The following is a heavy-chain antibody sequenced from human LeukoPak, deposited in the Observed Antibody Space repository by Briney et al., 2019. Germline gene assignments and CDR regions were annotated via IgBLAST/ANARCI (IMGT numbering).Heavy chain of an antibody. Sequence: GGSLRLSCAASGFTFSSYSMNWVRQAPGKGLEWVSSISSSSSYIYYADSVKGRFTISRDNAKNSLCLQMNSLRAEDTAVYYCARDLYYYGSGSPTYFDYWGQGTLVTVSS. CDR2: ISSSSSYI. CDR1: GFTFSSYS. D-gene: IGHD3-10*01. CDR3: ARDLYYYGSGSPTYFDY. J-gene: IGHJ4*02. V-gene: IGHV3-21*01.